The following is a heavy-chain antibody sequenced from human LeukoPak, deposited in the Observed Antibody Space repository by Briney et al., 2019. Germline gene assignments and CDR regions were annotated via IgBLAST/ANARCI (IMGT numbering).Heavy chain of an antibody. CDR3: ATTYYYDSGDAFDI. Sequence: SETLSPTCTVSGGSISSYYWSWIRQPPGKGLEWIGYIYYSGSTNYNPSLKSRVTISVDTSKNQFSLKLSSVTAADTAVYYCATTYYYDSGDAFDIWGQGTMVTVSS. CDR1: GGSISSYY. CDR2: IYYSGST. J-gene: IGHJ3*02. D-gene: IGHD3-22*01. V-gene: IGHV4-59*08.